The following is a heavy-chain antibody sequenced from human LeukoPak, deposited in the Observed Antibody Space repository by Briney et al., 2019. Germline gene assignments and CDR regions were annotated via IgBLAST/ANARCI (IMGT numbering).Heavy chain of an antibody. D-gene: IGHD6-13*01. CDR2: ISSSSSYI. CDR3: ARVSYSSSWLDP. V-gene: IGHV3-21*01. CDR1: GFTFGDYA. Sequence: GGSLRLSCTASGFTFGDYAMSWIRQAPGKGLEWVSSISSSSSYIYYADSVKGRFTISRDNAKNSLYLQMNSLRAEDTAVYYCARVSYSSSWLDPWGQGTLVTVSS. J-gene: IGHJ5*02.